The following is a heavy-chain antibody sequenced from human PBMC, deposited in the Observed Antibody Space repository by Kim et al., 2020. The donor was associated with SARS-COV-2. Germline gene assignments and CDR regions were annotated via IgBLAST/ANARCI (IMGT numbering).Heavy chain of an antibody. J-gene: IGHJ5*02. CDR1: GGTFSSYA. CDR3: ARALNIVVGPNWFDP. D-gene: IGHD2-2*01. CDR2: IIPILGIA. Sequence: SVKVSCKASGGTFSSYAISWVRQAPGQGLEWIGRIIPILGIANYAQKFQGRVTITADKSTSTAYMELSSLRSEDTAVYYCARALNIVVGPNWFDPWGQGTLVTVSS. V-gene: IGHV1-69*04.